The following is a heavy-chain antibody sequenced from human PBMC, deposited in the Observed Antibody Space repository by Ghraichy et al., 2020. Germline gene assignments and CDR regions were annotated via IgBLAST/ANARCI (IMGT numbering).Heavy chain of an antibody. CDR1: GFTFSSYW. V-gene: IGHV3-7*01. CDR2: IRQGGSEK. Sequence: GESLNISCAASGFTFSSYWMTWVRQAPGKGLEWVANIRQGGSEKYYLDSVKGRFTISRDNAKNSLYLQMNSLRAEDTAVYYCAGDRGEMYYDILTGYSQSAGAFDIWGQGTMVTVSS. D-gene: IGHD3-9*01. J-gene: IGHJ3*02. CDR3: AGDRGEMYYDILTGYSQSAGAFDI.